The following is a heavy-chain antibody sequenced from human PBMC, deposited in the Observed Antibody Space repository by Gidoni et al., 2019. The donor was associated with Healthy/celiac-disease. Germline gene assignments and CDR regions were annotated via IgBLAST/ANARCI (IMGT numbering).Heavy chain of an antibody. CDR2: IYYSGST. CDR1: GGSLSSYY. Sequence: QVQLQESGPGLVKPSETLSLTCTVSGGSLSSYYWSWIRQPPGKGLEWIGYIYYSGSTNYNPSLKSRVTISVDTSKNQFSLKLSSVTAADTAVYYCARTQLGDHYDSSGSPFDYWGQGTLVTVSS. V-gene: IGHV4-59*08. D-gene: IGHD3-22*01. CDR3: ARTQLGDHYDSSGSPFDY. J-gene: IGHJ4*02.